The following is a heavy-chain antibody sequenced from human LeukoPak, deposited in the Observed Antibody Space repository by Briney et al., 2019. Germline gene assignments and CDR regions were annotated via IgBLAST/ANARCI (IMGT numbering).Heavy chain of an antibody. CDR3: ARVGVVVAATGNLWFDP. Sequence: GGSPRLSCAASGFTFSSYEMNWARQAPGKGLEWVSYISSSGTTIYYADSVKGRFTISRDNAKNSLYLQMNSLRAEDTAVYYCARVGVVVAATGNLWFDPWGQGTLVTVSS. D-gene: IGHD2-15*01. CDR1: GFTFSSYE. J-gene: IGHJ5*02. CDR2: ISSSGTTI. V-gene: IGHV3-48*03.